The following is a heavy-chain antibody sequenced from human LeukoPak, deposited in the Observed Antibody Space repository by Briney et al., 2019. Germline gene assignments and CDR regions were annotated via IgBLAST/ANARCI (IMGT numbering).Heavy chain of an antibody. CDR2: ISAYNGNT. CDR1: GYTFTSYG. J-gene: IGHJ4*02. CDR3: ARAPSGYSSSWFDY. V-gene: IGHV1-18*01. Sequence: ASVKVSCKASGYTFTSYGISWVRQAPGQGLEWMGWISAYNGNTNYAQKLQGRVTMTTDTSTSTAYMELRSLRSDDTAVYYCARAPSGYSSSWFDYWGQETLVTVSS. D-gene: IGHD6-13*01.